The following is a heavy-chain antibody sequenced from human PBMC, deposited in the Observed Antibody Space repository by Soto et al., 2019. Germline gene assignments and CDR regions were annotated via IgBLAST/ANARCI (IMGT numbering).Heavy chain of an antibody. CDR2: MNPCNGDT. V-gene: IGHV1-8*02. J-gene: IGHJ4*02. Sequence: QVQLVQPGAEVKEPGASVKVSCKASGYTFTTYDVSWVRQASGQGLEWMGWMNPCNGDTGFTQKFQGRITMTKNTCISTFYMELGGLRPDDTAVYYCARRKERSGPHYFDYWGQGTRVTVSS. D-gene: IGHD6-25*01. CDR3: ARRKERSGPHYFDY. CDR1: GYTFTTYD.